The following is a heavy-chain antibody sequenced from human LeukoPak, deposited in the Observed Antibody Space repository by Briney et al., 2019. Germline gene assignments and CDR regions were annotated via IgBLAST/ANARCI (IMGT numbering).Heavy chain of an antibody. D-gene: IGHD3-10*01. V-gene: IGHV3-74*01. Sequence: PGGSLRLSCAASGFTLSSYWMHWVRQAPGKGLVWVSRINSDGSSTSYADPVKGRFTISRDNAKNTLYLQMNSLRAEDTAVYFCAGGSYYGSGSYYVLPDFWGQGTLVTVSS. CDR1: GFTLSSYW. CDR2: INSDGSST. CDR3: AGGSYYGSGSYYVLPDF. J-gene: IGHJ4*02.